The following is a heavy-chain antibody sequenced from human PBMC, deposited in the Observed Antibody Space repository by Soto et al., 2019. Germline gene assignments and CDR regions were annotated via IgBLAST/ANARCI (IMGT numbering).Heavy chain of an antibody. J-gene: IGHJ3*02. CDR3: ARFTIGCCSGGSCYSNAFDI. D-gene: IGHD2-15*01. CDR2: MNPNSGNT. V-gene: IGHV1-8*01. CDR1: GYTFTSYD. Sequence: ASVKVSCKAYGYTFTSYDINWVRQATGQGLEWMGWMNPNSGNTGYAQKFQGRVTMTRNTSISTAYMELSSLRSEDTAVYYCARFTIGCCSGGSCYSNAFDIWGQGTMVTVSS.